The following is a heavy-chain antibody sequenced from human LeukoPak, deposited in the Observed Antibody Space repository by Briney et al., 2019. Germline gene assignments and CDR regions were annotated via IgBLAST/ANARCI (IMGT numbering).Heavy chain of an antibody. CDR3: ARHAYHYYGLDV. CDR2: IYYSGNT. CDR1: GGSISSGDYY. Sequence: PSETLSLTCTVSGGSISSGDYYWSWIRQPPGKGLEWIGYIYYSGNTNYNPSLKSRVTISVDTSKNQFSLKLSSVTAADTAVYSCARHAYHYYGLDVWGQGTTVTVSS. V-gene: IGHV4-61*08. J-gene: IGHJ6*02. D-gene: IGHD2-2*01.